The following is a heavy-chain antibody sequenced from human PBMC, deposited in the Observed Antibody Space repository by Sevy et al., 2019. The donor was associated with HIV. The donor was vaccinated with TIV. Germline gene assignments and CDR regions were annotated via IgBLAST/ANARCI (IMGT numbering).Heavy chain of an antibody. J-gene: IGHJ2*01. CDR1: GFTFNNYA. CDR3: AKHYIHDIADGWYFDL. V-gene: IGHV3-23*01. CDR2: ISGGGGT. D-gene: IGHD6-13*01. Sequence: GGSLRLSCAASGFTFNNYAMSWVRQAPGKGLEGKGLEWVSTISGGGGTYYADSVRGRFTISRDNSKNTLYLQVNSLRVEDTAVSYCAKHYIHDIADGWYFDLWGRGTLVTVSS.